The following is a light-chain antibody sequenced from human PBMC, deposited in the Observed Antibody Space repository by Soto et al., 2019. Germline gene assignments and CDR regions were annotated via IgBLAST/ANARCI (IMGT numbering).Light chain of an antibody. CDR2: KAS. J-gene: IGKJ2*01. Sequence: DIQMTQIPPTLSASIGDRVTITCRASQTISSSLAWYQQKPRKAPKLLIYKASTLETGVPSRFSGSGSGTEFTLTISSLQPDDFATYYCQQYDSYSPYTFGQGTRLELK. CDR3: QQYDSYSPYT. V-gene: IGKV1-5*03. CDR1: QTISSS.